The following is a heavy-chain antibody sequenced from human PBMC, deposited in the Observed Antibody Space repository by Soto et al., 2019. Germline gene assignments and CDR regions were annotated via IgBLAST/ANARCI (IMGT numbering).Heavy chain of an antibody. CDR3: ARRASVYGVYEVANWFDP. V-gene: IGHV4-39*01. Sequence: SETLSLTCTVSGGSISSSSYYWGWIRQPPGKGLEWIGSIYYSGSTYYNPSLKSRVTISVDTSKNQFSLKLSSVTAADTAVYYCARRASVYGVYEVANWFDPWGQGTLVTVSS. D-gene: IGHD6-13*01. CDR1: GGSISSSSYY. CDR2: IYYSGST. J-gene: IGHJ5*02.